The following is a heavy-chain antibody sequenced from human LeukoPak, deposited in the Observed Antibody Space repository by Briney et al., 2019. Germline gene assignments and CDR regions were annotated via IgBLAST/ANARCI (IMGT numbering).Heavy chain of an antibody. J-gene: IGHJ4*02. D-gene: IGHD5-18*01. V-gene: IGHV4-34*01. CDR3: ARSRGYGYYFDY. CDR2: INHSGST. Sequence: PSETLSLTCAIYGGSFSGHYWSWIRQAPGKGLEWIGEINHSGSTNYNPSLKSRVTISVDTSKNQFSLNLSSVTAADTAVYYCARSRGYGYYFDYWGQGTLVTVSS. CDR1: GGSFSGHY.